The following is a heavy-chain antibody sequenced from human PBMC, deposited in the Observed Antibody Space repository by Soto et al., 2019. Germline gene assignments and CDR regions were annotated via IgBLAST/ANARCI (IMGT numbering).Heavy chain of an antibody. CDR3: GYGCNSEVYYYYGMDV. D-gene: IGHD4-17*01. V-gene: IGHV1-69*01. J-gene: IGHJ6*01. Sequence: QVQLVQSGAEVKKPGSSVKVSCKASGGTFSSYAISWVRQAPGQGLEWMGGIIPIFGTANYAQKFQGRVTITADESTSTAYMELSSMRSEETAVYYCGYGCNSEVYYYYGMDVWGQGTTVSVSS. CDR1: GGTFSSYA. CDR2: IIPIFGTA.